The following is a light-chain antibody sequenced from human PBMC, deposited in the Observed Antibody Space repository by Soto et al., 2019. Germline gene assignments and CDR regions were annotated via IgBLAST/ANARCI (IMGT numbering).Light chain of an antibody. V-gene: IGKV1-5*03. CDR1: QSIATW. CDR2: KAS. J-gene: IGKJ1*01. CDR3: QMYNSYSWT. Sequence: DIQITQSPSTLSASVGDRVTIPCRASQSIATWLDWYQHKPGKAPKLLIFKASTLQTGVPSRFSGSGSGTEVTLTVSSLHPEDFAIYYCQMYNSYSWTFGQGTKV.